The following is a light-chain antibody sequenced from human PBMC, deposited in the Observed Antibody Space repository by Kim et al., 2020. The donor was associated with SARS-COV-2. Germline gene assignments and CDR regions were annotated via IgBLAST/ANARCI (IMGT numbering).Light chain of an antibody. J-gene: IGKJ3*01. Sequence: DVVMTQSPLSLPVTLGQPASISCRSSQGLVYRNGNTYLSWFHQRPGQSPRRLIYQVSIRDSGVPDRFSGGGSGTDFTLIISTVEAEDVGTYYCMQGTHWPFTFGPGTKVDIK. CDR3: MQGTHWPFT. CDR1: QGLVYRNGNTY. V-gene: IGKV2-30*01. CDR2: QVS.